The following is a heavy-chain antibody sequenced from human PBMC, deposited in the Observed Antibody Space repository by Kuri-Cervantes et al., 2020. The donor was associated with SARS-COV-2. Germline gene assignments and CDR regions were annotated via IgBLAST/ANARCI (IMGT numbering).Heavy chain of an antibody. CDR3: GKVSWLQLWHRYSDS. CDR2: INHSGST. D-gene: IGHD5-24*01. CDR1: GGSFSGYY. J-gene: IGHJ4*02. V-gene: IGHV4-34*01. Sequence: SETLSLTCAVYGGSFSGYYWSWIRQPPGKGLEWIGEINHSGSTNYNPSLKSRVTISVDTSKNQFSLRLTPATAADTAVYYCGKVSWLQLWHRYSDSWGQGILVTVSS.